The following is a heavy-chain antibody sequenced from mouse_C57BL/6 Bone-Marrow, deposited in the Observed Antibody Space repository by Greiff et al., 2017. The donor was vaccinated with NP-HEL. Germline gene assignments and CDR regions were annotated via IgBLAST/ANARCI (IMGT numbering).Heavy chain of an antibody. D-gene: IGHD1-1*01. CDR2: INPSSGYT. Sequence: QVQLQQSGAELAKPVASVKLSCKASGYTFTSYWMHWVKQRPGQGLEWIGYINPSSGYTKYNQKFKDKATLTADKSSSTAYMQLSSLTYEDSAVYYCARWFEATYYDVIYYAMDYWGQGTSVTVSS. V-gene: IGHV1-7*01. J-gene: IGHJ4*01. CDR1: GYTFTSYW. CDR3: ARWFEATYYDVIYYAMDY.